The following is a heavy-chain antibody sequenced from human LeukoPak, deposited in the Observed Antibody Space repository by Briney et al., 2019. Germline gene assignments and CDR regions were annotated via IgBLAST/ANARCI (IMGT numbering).Heavy chain of an antibody. CDR3: ALDDTSGYFRL. V-gene: IGHV1-46*01. J-gene: IGHJ4*02. D-gene: IGHD3-22*01. CDR1: VDTSSTYY. CDR2: INPSTATK. Sequence: ASVKVSCTASVDTSSTYYIHSGRQAPGQGLEWMGIINPSTATKNYAQKFQGRVIMTRDTSTTTAFMELSSLTSDDTAIYYCALDDTSGYFRLWGQGSLVTVSS.